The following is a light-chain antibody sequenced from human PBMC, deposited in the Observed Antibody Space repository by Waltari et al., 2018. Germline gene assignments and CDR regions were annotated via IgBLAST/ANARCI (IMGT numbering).Light chain of an antibody. V-gene: IGKV3-20*01. Sequence: EIVLTQSPGTLSLSPGDRATLSCRASQTVSTIALSWYQQNPGQAPRVLIYSTYNRATGIPDRFSGSGSGTDFTLTINRLAPEDFAMYYCQQYDGIVVTFGGGTKVEI. CDR3: QQYDGIVVT. J-gene: IGKJ4*01. CDR1: QTVSTIA. CDR2: STY.